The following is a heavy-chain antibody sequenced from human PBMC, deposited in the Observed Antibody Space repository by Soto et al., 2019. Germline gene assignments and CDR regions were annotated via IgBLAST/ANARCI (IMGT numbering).Heavy chain of an antibody. V-gene: IGHV4-4*02. Sequence: QVQLQESGPGLVKPSGTLSLTCAVSSGSITSSNWWSWVRQPPGKGLEWIGEVSHTGNTNYITSLKSRVTISVDKSRNQFSLRLTSVTAADTAVYYCARNRYGGYDFDYWGQGTLVTVSS. J-gene: IGHJ4*02. CDR1: SGSITSSNW. CDR3: ARNRYGGYDFDY. D-gene: IGHD5-12*01. CDR2: VSHTGNT.